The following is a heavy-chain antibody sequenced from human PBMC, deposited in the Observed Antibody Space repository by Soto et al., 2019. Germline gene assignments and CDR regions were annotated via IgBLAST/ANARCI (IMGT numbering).Heavy chain of an antibody. J-gene: IGHJ4*02. V-gene: IGHV4-39*02. CDR3: ARETPLGYCSGGSCYEDY. D-gene: IGHD2-15*01. CDR1: GGNISSSSYY. Sequence: SETLSLTCTVSGGNISSSSYYWGWIRQPPGKGLEWIGSIYYSGSTYYNPSLKSRVTISVDTSKNQFSMKLSSLTAADTAVYYCARETPLGYCSGGSCYEDYWGQGTLVTVSS. CDR2: IYYSGST.